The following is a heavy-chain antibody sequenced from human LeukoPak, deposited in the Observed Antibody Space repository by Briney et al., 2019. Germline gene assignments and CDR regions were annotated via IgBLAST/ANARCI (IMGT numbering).Heavy chain of an antibody. CDR3: AKDRGWRVGATSAYDY. V-gene: IGHV3-30*02. Sequence: GGSLRLSCAASGFTFSSYGMHWVRQAPGKGLEWVAFIRYDGSNKYYADSVKGRFTISRDNSKNTLYLQMNSLRAEDTAVYYCAKDRGWRVGATSAYDYWGQGTLVTVSS. CDR1: GFTFSSYG. D-gene: IGHD1-26*01. J-gene: IGHJ4*02. CDR2: IRYDGSNK.